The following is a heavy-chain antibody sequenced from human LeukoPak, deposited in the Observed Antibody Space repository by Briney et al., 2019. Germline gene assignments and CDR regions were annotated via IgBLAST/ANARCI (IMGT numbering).Heavy chain of an antibody. J-gene: IGHJ6*03. CDR2: ISGYNGNT. Sequence: GASVKVSCKACGYTFTSYGISWVRQAPGQGLAWMGWISGYNGNTNYAQKFQGRVTMTTDTSTSTAYMELRSLRSDDTAVYYCARGSYYYMDVWGKGTTVTISS. CDR3: ARGSYYYMDV. CDR1: GYTFTSYG. V-gene: IGHV1-18*01.